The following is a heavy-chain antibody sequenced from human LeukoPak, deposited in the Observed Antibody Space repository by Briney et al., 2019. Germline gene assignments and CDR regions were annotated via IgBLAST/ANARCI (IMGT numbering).Heavy chain of an antibody. CDR3: ARGLGRGKGAYYFDY. V-gene: IGHV4-34*01. J-gene: IGHJ4*02. CDR1: GGSFSGYY. CDR2: INHSGST. Sequence: PSETLSLTCAVYGGSFSGYYWSWIRQPPGKGLEWIGEINHSGSTNYNLSLKSRVTISVDTSKNQFSLKLSSVTAADTAVYYCARGLGRGKGAYYFDYWGQGTLVTVSS. D-gene: IGHD1-26*01.